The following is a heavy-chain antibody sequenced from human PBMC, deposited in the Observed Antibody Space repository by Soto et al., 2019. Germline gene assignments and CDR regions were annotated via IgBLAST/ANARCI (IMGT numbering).Heavy chain of an antibody. D-gene: IGHD5-12*01. Sequence: GGSLRLSCAASGFTFSSYSMNWVRQAPGKGLEWVSYISSSSSTIYYADSVKGRFTISRDNAKNSLYLQMNSLRAEDTAVYYCARGTRGGYDYPYYFEYWGQGTLVTVSS. CDR3: ARGTRGGYDYPYYFEY. V-gene: IGHV3-48*01. J-gene: IGHJ4*02. CDR1: GFTFSSYS. CDR2: ISSSSSTI.